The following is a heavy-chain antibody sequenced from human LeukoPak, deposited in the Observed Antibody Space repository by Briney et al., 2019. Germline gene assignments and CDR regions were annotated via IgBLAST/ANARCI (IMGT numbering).Heavy chain of an antibody. CDR3: ARTREFSSSSGRAYYFDY. D-gene: IGHD6-6*01. J-gene: IGHJ4*02. CDR1: GFTFSSYW. CDR2: IKQDGSEK. Sequence: GGSLRLSCAASGFTFSSYWMSWVCQAPGKGLEWVANIKQDGSEKYYVDSVKGRFTISRDNAKNSLYLQMNSLRAEDTAVYYCARTREFSSSSGRAYYFDYWGQGTLVTVSS. V-gene: IGHV3-7*01.